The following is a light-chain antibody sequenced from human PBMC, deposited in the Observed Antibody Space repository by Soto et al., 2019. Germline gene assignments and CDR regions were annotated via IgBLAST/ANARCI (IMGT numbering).Light chain of an antibody. J-gene: IGKJ1*01. CDR1: QGISSG. V-gene: IGKV1-12*02. CDR2: AAS. CDR3: QQANSVPWG. Sequence: DIQMTQSPSSVSASVGDRVTITWRASQGISSGGAWYQQKPGKAPKLLIYAASSLQSVVPSRFSGSGSWTDFTLTISSLQPEYFGTYYCQQANSVPWGFVQGTKVEMK.